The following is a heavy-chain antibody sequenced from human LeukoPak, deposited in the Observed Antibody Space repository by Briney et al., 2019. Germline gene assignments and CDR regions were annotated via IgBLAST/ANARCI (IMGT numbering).Heavy chain of an antibody. CDR2: ISTYNGDT. CDR1: GYTFTTYG. V-gene: IGHV1-18*01. D-gene: IGHD3-22*01. CDR3: SRDTDNYDGSGYLFDY. J-gene: IGHJ4*02. Sequence: GTSVKVSCKASGYTFTTYGISWVRQAPGQGLEWMGWISTYNGDTNYAQKLQGRITMTTDASTSKAYMELRGLRSDDTAVYYCSRDTDNYDGSGYLFDYWGQGTLVTVSS.